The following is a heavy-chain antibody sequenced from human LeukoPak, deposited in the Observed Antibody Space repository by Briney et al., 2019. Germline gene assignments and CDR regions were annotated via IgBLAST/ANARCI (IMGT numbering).Heavy chain of an antibody. CDR2: ISGSGGST. Sequence: GGSLRLSCAASGFTFSSYAMSWVRQAPGKGLEWVSAISGSGGSTYYADSVKGRFTISRDNSKNTLYLQMNSLRAEDTAVYYCAKSPRGYDFWSGYLRTWYFQYWGQGTLVTVSS. V-gene: IGHV3-23*01. J-gene: IGHJ1*01. CDR1: GFTFSSYA. CDR3: AKSPRGYDFWSGYLRTWYFQY. D-gene: IGHD3-3*01.